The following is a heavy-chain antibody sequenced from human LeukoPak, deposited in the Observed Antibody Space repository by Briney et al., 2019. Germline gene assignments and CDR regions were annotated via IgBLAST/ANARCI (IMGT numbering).Heavy chain of an antibody. J-gene: IGHJ5*02. CDR1: GYTLTELS. D-gene: IGHD6-19*01. V-gene: IGHV1-24*01. CDR3: ATGLIAVAGGPWYNWFDP. Sequence: GASVKVSCKVSGYTLTELSMHWVRQAPGKGLEWMGGFDPEGGETIYAQKFQGRVTMTEDTSTDTAYMELSSLRSEDTAVYYCATGLIAVAGGPWYNWFDPWGQGTLVTVSS. CDR2: FDPEGGET.